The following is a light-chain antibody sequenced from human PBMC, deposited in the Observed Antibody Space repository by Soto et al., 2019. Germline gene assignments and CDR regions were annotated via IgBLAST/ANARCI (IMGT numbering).Light chain of an antibody. CDR1: GSNIGKND. V-gene: IGLV1-51*01. CDR3: GTWDTRLSGVV. J-gene: IGLJ2*01. Sequence: QSVLTQPPSVSAAPGQKVTISCSGSGSNIGKNDVSWYLQLPGAAPNLLIYDTNKQPPGIPDRFSGSKSGTSATLGITGLQTGDEADYFCGTWDTRLSGVVFGGGTKVTVL. CDR2: DTN.